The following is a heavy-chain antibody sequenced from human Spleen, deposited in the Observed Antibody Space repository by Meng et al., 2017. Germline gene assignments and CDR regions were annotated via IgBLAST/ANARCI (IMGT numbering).Heavy chain of an antibody. CDR2: ISSSSSYI. J-gene: IGHJ4*02. CDR3: ARDRSGKWLSKGFDY. CDR1: GFTFSSYS. D-gene: IGHD1-26*01. Sequence: GESLKISCAASGFTFSSYSMNWVRQAPGKGLEWVSGISSSSSYIYYADSVKGRFTISRDNAKNSLYLQMNSLRAEDTAVYYCARDRSGKWLSKGFDYWGQGTLVTVSS. V-gene: IGHV3-21*01.